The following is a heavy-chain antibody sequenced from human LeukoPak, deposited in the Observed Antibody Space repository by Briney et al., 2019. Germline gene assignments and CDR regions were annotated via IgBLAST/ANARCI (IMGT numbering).Heavy chain of an antibody. Sequence: GASVKVSCKASGYTFTGYYMHWVRQAPGQGLEWMGRINPNSGGTNYAQKFQGRVTMTGDTSISTAYMELSRLRSDDTAVYYCARVAIYYYDSSTAGRLEDYWGQGTLVTVSS. V-gene: IGHV1-2*06. CDR2: INPNSGGT. D-gene: IGHD3-22*01. CDR3: ARVAIYYYDSSTAGRLEDY. CDR1: GYTFTGYY. J-gene: IGHJ4*02.